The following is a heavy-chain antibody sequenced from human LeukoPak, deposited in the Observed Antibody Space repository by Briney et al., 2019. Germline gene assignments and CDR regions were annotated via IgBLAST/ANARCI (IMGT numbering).Heavy chain of an antibody. CDR1: GFTFSSYS. J-gene: IGHJ6*03. V-gene: IGHV3-21*01. CDR3: ARVGYCSSTSCYALYYYYMDV. CDR2: ISSSSSYI. Sequence: GGSLRLSCAASGFTFSSYSMNWVRQAPGKGLEWVSSISSSSSYIYYADSVKGRFTISRDNAKNSLYLQMNSLRAEDTAVYYCARVGYCSSTSCYALYYYYMDVWGKGTTVTISS. D-gene: IGHD2-2*01.